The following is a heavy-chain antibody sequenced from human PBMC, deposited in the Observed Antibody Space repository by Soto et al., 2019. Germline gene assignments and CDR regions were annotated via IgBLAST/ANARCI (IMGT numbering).Heavy chain of an antibody. CDR2: INHSGSA. V-gene: IGHV4-34*01. CDR1: GGPFPGYY. Sequence: PSATLSLTCAVYGGPFPGYYWSWIRQHPGKGLEWIGEINHSGSANYNPAYKRQFPISVATSKNHVSLQMTSVSAAGTAVYFCAKGPQPGYYDSGTFYPSVPWGQRTLVTVSS. CDR3: AKGPQPGYYDSGTFYPSVP. D-gene: IGHD3-10*01. J-gene: IGHJ5*02.